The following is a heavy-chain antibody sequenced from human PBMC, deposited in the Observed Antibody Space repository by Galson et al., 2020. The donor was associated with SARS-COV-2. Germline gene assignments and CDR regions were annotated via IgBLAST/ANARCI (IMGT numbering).Heavy chain of an antibody. D-gene: IGHD2-15*01. CDR1: GYTFTGYY. CDR2: INPNSGGT. CDR3: ARDRLGYCSDGSCYAPAY. V-gene: IGHV1-2*02. J-gene: IGHJ4*02. Sequence: ASVKVSCKASGYTFTGYYMHWVRQAPGQGLEWMGWINPNSGGTNYAQKFQGRVTMTRDTSISTAYMELSRLRSDDTAVYYCARDRLGYCSDGSCYAPAYWGQGTLVTVSS.